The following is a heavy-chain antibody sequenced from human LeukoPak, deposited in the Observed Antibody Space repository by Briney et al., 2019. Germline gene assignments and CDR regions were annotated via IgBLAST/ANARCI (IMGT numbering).Heavy chain of an antibody. CDR1: GGTFSSYA. CDR3: ARRRGLYYDFWSGYFNWFDP. J-gene: IGHJ5*02. Sequence: SVTVSCKASGGTFSSYAISWVRQAPGQGLEWMGVIIPIFGTANYAQKFQGRVTITADESTSTAYMELSSLRSEDTAVYYRARRRGLYYDFWSGYFNWFDPWGQGTLVTVSS. D-gene: IGHD3-3*01. CDR2: IIPIFGTA. V-gene: IGHV1-69*13.